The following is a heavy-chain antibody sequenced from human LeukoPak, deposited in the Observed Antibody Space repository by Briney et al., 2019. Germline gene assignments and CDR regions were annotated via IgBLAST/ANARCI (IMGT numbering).Heavy chain of an antibody. J-gene: IGHJ4*02. CDR1: GFTFSSYN. V-gene: IGHV3-21*04. CDR2: ISSTSRSYI. Sequence: GGSLRLSCAASGFTFSSYNMNWVRQAPGKGLEWVSSISSTSRSYIYYADSVKGRFTISRDNSKNTLYLQMNSLRAEDTAVYYCAKDLRIQLWGPYFDYWGQGTLVTVSS. CDR3: AKDLRIQLWGPYFDY. D-gene: IGHD5-18*01.